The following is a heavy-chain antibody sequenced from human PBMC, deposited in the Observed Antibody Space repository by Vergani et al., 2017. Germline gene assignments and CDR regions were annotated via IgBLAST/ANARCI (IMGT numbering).Heavy chain of an antibody. CDR2: ISSSSSYT. Sequence: VQLLESGGGLVQPGGSLRLSCAASGFTFSDYYMSWIRQAPGKGLEWVSYISSSSSYTNYADSVKGRVTISVDKSKNQFSLKLSSVTAADTAVYYCARARDYYDSSGDVDYWGQGTLVTVSS. CDR3: ARARDYYDSSGDVDY. J-gene: IGHJ4*02. V-gene: IGHV3-11*03. CDR1: GFTFSDYY. D-gene: IGHD3-22*01.